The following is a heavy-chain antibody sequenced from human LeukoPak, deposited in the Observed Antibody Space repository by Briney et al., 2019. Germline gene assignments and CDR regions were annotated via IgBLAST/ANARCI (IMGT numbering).Heavy chain of an antibody. CDR2: MNPNSGNT. D-gene: IGHD2-2*02. V-gene: IGHV1-8*01. CDR1: GYTFTSYD. CDR3: ARVPAAIEGYYYYMDV. J-gene: IGHJ6*03. Sequence: ASVKVSCKASGYTFTSYDINWVRQAPGQGLEWMGWMNPNSGNTGYAQKFQGRVTMTRNTSISTAYMELSSLRSEDTAVYYCARVPAAIEGYYYYMDVWGKGTTVTVSS.